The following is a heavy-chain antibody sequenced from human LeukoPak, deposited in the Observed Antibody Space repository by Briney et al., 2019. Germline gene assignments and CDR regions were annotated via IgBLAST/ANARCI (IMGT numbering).Heavy chain of an antibody. CDR1: GGSFSGYY. V-gene: IGHV4-34*01. D-gene: IGHD3-9*01. CDR3: ARKGRGYDILTGYYGRSAFDI. J-gene: IGHJ3*02. CDR2: INHSGST. Sequence: PSETLSLTCAAYGGSFSGYYWSWIRQPPGKGLEWIGEINHSGSTNYNPSLKSRVTISVDTSKNQFSLKLSSVTAADAAVYYCARKGRGYDILTGYYGRSAFDIWGQGTMVTVSS.